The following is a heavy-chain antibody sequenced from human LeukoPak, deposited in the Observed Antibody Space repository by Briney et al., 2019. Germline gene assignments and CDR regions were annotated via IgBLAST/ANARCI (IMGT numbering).Heavy chain of an antibody. D-gene: IGHD5-18*01. Sequence: GGSLRLSCAASRFTFSDYYMSWIRQAPGRGLEWVSYISSSGSTIYYADSVKGRFTISRDNSKNAVYLQMNSLRHEDTALYFCARAHTWIQLWSGDWGQGTRVTVSS. CDR1: RFTFSDYY. V-gene: IGHV3-11*04. CDR2: ISSSGSTI. J-gene: IGHJ4*02. CDR3: ARAHTWIQLWSGD.